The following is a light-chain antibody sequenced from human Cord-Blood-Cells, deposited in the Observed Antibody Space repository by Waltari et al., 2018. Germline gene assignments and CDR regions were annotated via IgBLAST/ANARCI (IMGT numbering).Light chain of an antibody. V-gene: IGLV6-57*02. CDR2: EDN. CDR3: QSYDSSNWV. Sequence: NFMLTPPHSVSESPGKTVTIPCTGRSGTIASHYVQWYQQRPGSAPTTVIYEDNQRPSGVPDRFSGSIDSSSNSASLTISGLKTEDEADYYCQSYDSSNWVFGGGTKLTVL. J-gene: IGLJ3*02. CDR1: SGTIASHY.